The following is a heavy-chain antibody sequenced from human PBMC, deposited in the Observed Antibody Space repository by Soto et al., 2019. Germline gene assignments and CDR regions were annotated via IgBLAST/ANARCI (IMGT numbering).Heavy chain of an antibody. D-gene: IGHD3-9*01. CDR3: ARDHDRYYDILTGYYGLPNAFDI. J-gene: IGHJ3*02. V-gene: IGHV1-18*01. Sequence: ASVKVSCKASGYTFTSYGISCVRRAPGQGLEWMGWISAYNGNTNYAQKLQGRVTMTTDTSTSTAYMELRSLRSDDTAVYYCARDHDRYYDILTGYYGLPNAFDIWGQGTMVTVSS. CDR2: ISAYNGNT. CDR1: GYTFTSYG.